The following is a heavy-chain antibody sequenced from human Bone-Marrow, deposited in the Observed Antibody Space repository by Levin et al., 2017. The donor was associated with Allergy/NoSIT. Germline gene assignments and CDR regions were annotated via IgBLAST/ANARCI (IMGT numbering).Heavy chain of an antibody. CDR2: IYYSGST. CDR3: ARGWVHTYYYGSGSYPYFDY. D-gene: IGHD3-10*01. Sequence: SETLSLTCTVSGGSISSYYWSWIRQPPGKGLEWIGYIYYSGSTNYNPSLKSRVTISVDTSKNQFSLKLSSVTAADTAVYYCARGWVHTYYYGSGSYPYFDYWGQGTLVTVSS. CDR1: GGSISSYY. V-gene: IGHV4-59*01. J-gene: IGHJ4*02.